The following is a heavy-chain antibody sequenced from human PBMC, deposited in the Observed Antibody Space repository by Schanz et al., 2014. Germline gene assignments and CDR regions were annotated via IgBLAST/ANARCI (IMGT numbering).Heavy chain of an antibody. V-gene: IGHV3-23*04. CDR3: ARVKYCTITRCYRTETEGIYYMDV. J-gene: IGHJ6*03. CDR1: GFNSDDYA. Sequence: EVQVVESGGGLVQPGGSLRLSCTASGFNSDDYAMHWVRQAPGKGLEWVSAISGSGGSTYYADSVKGRFTISRDNSKNTLYLQMNSLRAEDTAVYYCARVKYCTITRCYRTETEGIYYMDVWGKGTTVTVSS. CDR2: ISGSGGST. D-gene: IGHD2-2*01.